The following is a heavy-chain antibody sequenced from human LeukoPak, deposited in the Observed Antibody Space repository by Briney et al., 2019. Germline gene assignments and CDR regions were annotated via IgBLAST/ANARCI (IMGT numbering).Heavy chain of an antibody. CDR1: GDSISYFY. V-gene: IGHV4-4*07. CDR2: IYNSGST. D-gene: IGHD6-19*01. Sequence: SETLSLTCSVSGDSISYFYWSWIRQAAGKGLEWIGRIYNSGSTDYNASLKSRVTMSVDTSKNQFSLKLSSVTAADTAVYYCARGSGLYYYMDVWGKGTTVTVSS. CDR3: ARGSGLYYYMDV. J-gene: IGHJ6*03.